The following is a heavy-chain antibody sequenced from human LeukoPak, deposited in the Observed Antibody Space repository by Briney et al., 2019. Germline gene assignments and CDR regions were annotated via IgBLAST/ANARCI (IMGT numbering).Heavy chain of an antibody. V-gene: IGHV1-69*06. CDR1: GGTFSSYA. Sequence: SVTVSCKASGGTFSSYAISWVRQAPAQGLEWMGGIIPIFGTANYAQKFQGRVTITADKSTSTAYMELSSLRSEDTAVYYCAREQQLVLGGFDYWGQGTLVSVSS. J-gene: IGHJ4*02. D-gene: IGHD6-13*01. CDR2: IIPIFGTA. CDR3: AREQQLVLGGFDY.